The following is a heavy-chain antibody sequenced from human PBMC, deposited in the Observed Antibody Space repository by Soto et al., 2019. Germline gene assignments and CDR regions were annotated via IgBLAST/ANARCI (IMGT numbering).Heavy chain of an antibody. CDR2: MSYDGSIQ. Sequence: PGGSLRLSCAASGFIFSNYGMHWVRQAPGKGLEWVAVMSYDGSIQYYADSVKGRFTISRDNSKNTLYLQMNSLRAEDTAVYYCAKERDIVVVVAPLDYWGQGTLVTVSS. CDR1: GFIFSNYG. V-gene: IGHV3-30*18. CDR3: AKERDIVVVVAPLDY. J-gene: IGHJ4*02. D-gene: IGHD2-15*01.